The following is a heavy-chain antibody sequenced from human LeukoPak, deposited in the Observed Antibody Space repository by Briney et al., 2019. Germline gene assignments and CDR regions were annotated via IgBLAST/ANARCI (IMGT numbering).Heavy chain of an antibody. D-gene: IGHD3-22*01. V-gene: IGHV1-46*01. CDR2: INPSGDST. Sequence: ASVKVSCKASGDTFTSYYMHWVRQAPGQGLEWMGIINPSGDSTSSAQTFQGRVTMTRNTSISTAYMELSSLRSEDTAVYYCARRKIDDAFDIWGQGTMVTVSS. CDR1: GDTFTSYY. J-gene: IGHJ3*02. CDR3: ARRKIDDAFDI.